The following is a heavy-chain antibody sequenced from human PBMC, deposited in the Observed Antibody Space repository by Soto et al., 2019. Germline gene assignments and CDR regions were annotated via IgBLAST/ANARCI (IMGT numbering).Heavy chain of an antibody. Sequence: ASVKVSCKASGYTFTSYYMHWVRQAPGQGLEWMGIINPSGGSTSYAQKFQGRVTMTRDTSTSTVYMELSRLRSEDTAVYYCARDLLIAAAIYGMDVWGQGTTVTVSS. D-gene: IGHD6-13*01. CDR2: INPSGGST. CDR1: GYTFTSYY. CDR3: ARDLLIAAAIYGMDV. V-gene: IGHV1-46*01. J-gene: IGHJ6*02.